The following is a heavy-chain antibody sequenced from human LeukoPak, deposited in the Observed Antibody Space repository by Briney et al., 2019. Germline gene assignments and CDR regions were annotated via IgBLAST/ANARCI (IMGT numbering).Heavy chain of an antibody. V-gene: IGHV3-7*03. J-gene: IGHJ4*02. CDR2: IKQDGSEK. CDR3: AKDSSLSAYYYGSGVLDY. Sequence: GGSLRLSCAASGFTFSSYWMSWVRQAPGKGLEWVANIKQDGSEKYYVDSVKGRFTISRDNAKNSLYLQMNSLRAEDTALYYCAKDSSLSAYYYGSGVLDYWGQGTLVTVSS. D-gene: IGHD3-10*01. CDR1: GFTFSSYW.